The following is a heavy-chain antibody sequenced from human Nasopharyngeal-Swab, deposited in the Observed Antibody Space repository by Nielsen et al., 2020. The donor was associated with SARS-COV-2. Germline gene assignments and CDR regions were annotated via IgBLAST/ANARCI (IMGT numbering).Heavy chain of an antibody. CDR3: ASPSTLDY. CDR1: GFTFSSYS. CDR2: ISSSSSTI. J-gene: IGHJ4*02. Sequence: GESLRLSCAASGFTFSSYSMNWVRQAPGKGLEWVSYISSSSSTIYYADSVKGRFTISRDNAKNSLYLQMNSLRAEDTAVYYCASPSTLDYWGQGTLVTVSS. V-gene: IGHV3-48*01.